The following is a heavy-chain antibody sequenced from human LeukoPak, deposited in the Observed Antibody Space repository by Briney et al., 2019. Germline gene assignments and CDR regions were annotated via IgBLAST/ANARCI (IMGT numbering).Heavy chain of an antibody. CDR1: GGSFSGYY. CDR2: INHSGST. Sequence: SETLSLTCAVYGGSFSGYYWSWIRQPPGKGLEWIGEINHSGSTNYNPSLKSRVTISVDTSKNQFSLKLSSVTAADTAVYYCAREGTTVTTYIWFDPWGQGTLVTVSS. J-gene: IGHJ5*02. D-gene: IGHD4-17*01. CDR3: AREGTTVTTYIWFDP. V-gene: IGHV4-34*01.